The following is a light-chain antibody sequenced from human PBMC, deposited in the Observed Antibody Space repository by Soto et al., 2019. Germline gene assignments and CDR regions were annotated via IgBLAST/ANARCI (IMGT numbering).Light chain of an antibody. CDR2: DVS. Sequence: QSALTQPRSVSGSPGQSGTISCTGTSSDVGAYNYVSWYQQYPGKAPKLMIYDVSKRPSGVPDRFSGSKSGNTASLTISGLQAEDEADYYCCSYAGIYWVFGGGTKLTVL. CDR1: SSDVGAYNY. J-gene: IGLJ3*02. V-gene: IGLV2-11*01. CDR3: CSYAGIYWV.